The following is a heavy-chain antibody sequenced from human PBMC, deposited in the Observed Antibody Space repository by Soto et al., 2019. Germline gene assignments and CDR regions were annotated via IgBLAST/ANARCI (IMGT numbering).Heavy chain of an antibody. CDR1: GGTFSTYA. CDR2: IIPMFGTA. J-gene: IGHJ4*02. D-gene: IGHD5-18*01. V-gene: IGHV1-69*12. CDR3: ASGIQLWLRRINNGYSG. Sequence: QVQLVQSGAEVKKPASSVKVSCKAPGGTFSTYAISWVRQAPGQGLEWMGGIIPMFGTANYAQRFQDRVTITVDESTNTVYMELSSLRSEDTAVYFCASGIQLWLRRINNGYSGWGQGTLVTVSS.